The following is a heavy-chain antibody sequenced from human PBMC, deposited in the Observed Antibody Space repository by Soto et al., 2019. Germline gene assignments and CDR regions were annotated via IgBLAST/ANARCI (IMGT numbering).Heavy chain of an antibody. CDR1: GDSFSSGDYY. CDR2: ISHSGST. Sequence: SETLSLTCAVSGDSFSSGDYYWSWVRQPPGKGLEWIGYISHSGSTLSNPSLKRPISISVDMPKNHFSLKVRSVTAADTAVYYCARGSTIYGLDVWGQGTTVTVS. CDR3: ARGSTIYGLDV. J-gene: IGHJ6*02. V-gene: IGHV4-30-4*01.